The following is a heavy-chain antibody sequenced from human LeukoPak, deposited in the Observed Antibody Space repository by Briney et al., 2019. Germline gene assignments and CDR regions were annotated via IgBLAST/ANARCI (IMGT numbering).Heavy chain of an antibody. D-gene: IGHD5-12*01. CDR1: GFTVSSNY. V-gene: IGHV3-53*01. J-gene: IGHJ4*02. CDR2: IYSGGST. CDR3: EMGGDDLFDY. Sequence: GGSLRLPCAASGFTVSSNYMSWVRQAPGKGLEWVSVIYSGGSTYYAASVKGRFTISRDNSKNTLYLQMNSLRAEDTAVYYCEMGGDDLFDYWGQGTLVTVSS.